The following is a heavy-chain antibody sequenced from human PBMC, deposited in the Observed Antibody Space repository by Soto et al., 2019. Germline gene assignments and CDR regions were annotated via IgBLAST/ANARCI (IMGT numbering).Heavy chain of an antibody. CDR2: ISGVGGTI. Sequence: QVLLVESGGGLVKPGGSLRLSCAASGFTYSVYYMSWIRQAPGKGLERVSHISGVGGTIHYADSAKGRFTISRDNAKNSLYLQMDNLRAEDTAVYYCARDYNGYADYWGQGALVTVSS. CDR1: GFTYSVYY. V-gene: IGHV3-11*01. J-gene: IGHJ4*02. D-gene: IGHD5-12*01. CDR3: ARDYNGYADY.